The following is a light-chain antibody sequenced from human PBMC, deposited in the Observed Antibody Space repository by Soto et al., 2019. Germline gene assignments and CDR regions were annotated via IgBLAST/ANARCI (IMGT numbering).Light chain of an antibody. J-gene: IGLJ2*01. CDR3: ATWDASLPGEV. CDR1: SSNIGNNY. V-gene: IGLV1-51*01. CDR2: DNN. Sequence: QSVLTQSPSVSAAPGQKVTISCSGSSSNIGNNYVSWYQHLPGTAPKLLIYDNNKRPAGIPDRISGSKSGTSGTLDITGLQTGDEGDYYCATWDASLPGEVFGGGTKLTVL.